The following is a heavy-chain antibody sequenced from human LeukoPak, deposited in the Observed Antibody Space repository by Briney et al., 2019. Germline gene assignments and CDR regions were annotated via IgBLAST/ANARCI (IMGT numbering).Heavy chain of an antibody. D-gene: IGHD5-18*01. J-gene: IGHJ4*02. CDR2: IYYSGST. Sequence: SETLSLTCTVSGRSISSEYWSWIRQPPGKGGEWIGYIYYSGSTNYYSSLKSRVTISVDTSKNHFSLRLTSVTAADTAVYFCARANAAMVFHYWGQGTLVTVSS. CDR3: ARANAAMVFHY. V-gene: IGHV4-59*01. CDR1: GRSISSEY.